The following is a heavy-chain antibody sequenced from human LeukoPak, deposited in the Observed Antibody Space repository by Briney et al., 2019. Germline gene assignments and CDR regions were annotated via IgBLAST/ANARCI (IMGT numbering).Heavy chain of an antibody. CDR1: GFTFSSFA. Sequence: GGSLRLSCAASGFTFSSFAMHWVRQAPGKGLEWVADIWYNGSNKYYAESVKGRFTISRDNSRNTLYLQMNSLRPEDTAVYFCAKTYYDYVWGTSPFDFWGQGTLVTVSS. J-gene: IGHJ4*02. CDR2: IWYNGSNK. V-gene: IGHV3-30*02. D-gene: IGHD3-16*01. CDR3: AKTYYDYVWGTSPFDF.